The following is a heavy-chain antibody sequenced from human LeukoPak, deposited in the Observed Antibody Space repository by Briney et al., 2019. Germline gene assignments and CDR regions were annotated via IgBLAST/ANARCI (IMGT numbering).Heavy chain of an antibody. CDR3: ARVGYSYGYCFDY. CDR1: GFTFSSYS. D-gene: IGHD5-18*01. CDR2: ISSGSSYI. J-gene: IGHJ4*02. Sequence: GGSLRLSCAASGFTFSSYSMNWVRQAPGKGLEWVSSISSGSSYIYYADSVKGRFTISRDNAKNSLYLQMNSLRAEDTAVYYCARVGYSYGYCFDYWGQGTLVTVSS. V-gene: IGHV3-21*01.